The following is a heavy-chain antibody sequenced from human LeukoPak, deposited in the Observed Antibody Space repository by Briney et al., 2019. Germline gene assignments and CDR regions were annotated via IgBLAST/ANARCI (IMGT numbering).Heavy chain of an antibody. CDR2: MYAGGTT. D-gene: IGHD6-19*01. CDR1: GVXVSRNF. CDR3: ARGSGSGWPLDR. V-gene: IGHV3-53*01. J-gene: IGHJ5*02. Sequence: PGGSVRLSCAASGVXVSRNFMSWVRQAPGKGLQWVAVMYAGGTTDYSDSVRGRFHISRDSSNNTLSLQINSLRAEDTAVYYCARGSGSGWPLDRWGQGALVTVSS.